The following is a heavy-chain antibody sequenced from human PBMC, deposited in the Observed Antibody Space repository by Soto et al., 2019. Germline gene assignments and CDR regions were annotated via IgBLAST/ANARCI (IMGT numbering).Heavy chain of an antibody. CDR1: VYTFTSYA. CDR3: GRDSSSWWRDEWYFDL. J-gene: IGHJ2*01. D-gene: IGHD6-13*01. CDR2: INAGNGNT. V-gene: IGHV1-3*01. Sequence: QVQLVQSGAEVKKPGASVKVSCKASVYTFTSYAMHWVRQAPGQRREWMGWINAGNGNTKYSETFQGRVTITRDTSASTAYMELSSLRSEDTAVYYCGRDSSSWWRDEWYFDLWGRGTLVTVSS.